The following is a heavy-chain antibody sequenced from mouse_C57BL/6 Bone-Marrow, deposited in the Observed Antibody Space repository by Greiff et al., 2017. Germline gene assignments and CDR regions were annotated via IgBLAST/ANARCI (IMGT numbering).Heavy chain of an antibody. V-gene: IGHV1-54*01. CDR2: INPGSGGT. Sequence: VQLQQSGAELVRPGTSVKVSCTASGYAFTNYLIEWVKQRPGQGLEWIGVINPGSGGTNYTEEFKGKATLHADKSSSTAYMQLSSLTSEDSAVYFCARTYYGPYWYFDVWGTGTTVTVSS. D-gene: IGHD1-2*01. CDR1: GYAFTNYL. CDR3: ARTYYGPYWYFDV. J-gene: IGHJ1*03.